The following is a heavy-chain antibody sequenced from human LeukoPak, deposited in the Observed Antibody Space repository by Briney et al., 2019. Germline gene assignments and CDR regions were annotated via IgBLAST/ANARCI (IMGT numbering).Heavy chain of an antibody. J-gene: IGHJ6*02. D-gene: IGHD2-15*01. CDR3: ARDRMGYCSGGSCYYYYYGMDV. CDR2: ISAYNGNT. Sequence: ASVKVSCKASGYTFTSYGISWVRQAAGQGLEWMGWISAYNGNTNYAQKLQGRVTMTTDTSTSTAYMELRSLRSDDTAVYYCARDRMGYCSGGSCYYYYYGMDVWGQGTAVTVSS. CDR1: GYTFTSYG. V-gene: IGHV1-18*01.